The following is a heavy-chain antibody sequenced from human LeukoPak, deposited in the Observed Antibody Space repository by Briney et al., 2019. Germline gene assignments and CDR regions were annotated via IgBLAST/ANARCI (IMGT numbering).Heavy chain of an antibody. CDR1: GGSISNYY. CDR3: ARPTYDFWSGYSGVDYYYGMDV. J-gene: IGHJ6*02. Sequence: SETLSLTCTVSGGSISNYYWSWIRQPPGKGLEWIGYIFYSGLTNYNPSLKSRVTISVDTSKNQFSLKLSSVTAADTAVYYCARPTYDFWSGYSGVDYYYGMDVWGQGTTVTVSS. D-gene: IGHD3-3*01. V-gene: IGHV4-59*08. CDR2: IFYSGLT.